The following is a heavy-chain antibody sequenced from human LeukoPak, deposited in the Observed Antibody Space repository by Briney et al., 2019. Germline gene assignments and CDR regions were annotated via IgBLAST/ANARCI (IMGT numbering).Heavy chain of an antibody. CDR2: IIPIFGTA. CDR3: AGVVASYYYYYYMDV. J-gene: IGHJ6*03. V-gene: IGHV1-69*13. Sequence: GASVKVSCKASGGTFSSYAISWVRQAPGQGLEWMGGIIPIFGTANYAQKFQGRVTITADESTSTAYMELSSLRSEDTAVYYCAGVVASYYYYYYMDVWGKGTTVTVSS. CDR1: GGTFSSYA. D-gene: IGHD2-15*01.